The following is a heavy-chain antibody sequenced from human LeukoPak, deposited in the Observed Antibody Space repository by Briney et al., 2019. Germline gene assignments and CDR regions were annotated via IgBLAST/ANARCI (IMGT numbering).Heavy chain of an antibody. CDR1: GFTFSSYG. Sequence: GGSLRLSCAASGFTFSSYGMHWVRRAPGKGLEWVAVISYDGSNKYYADSVKGRFTISRDNSKNTLYLQMNSLRAEDTAVYYCAKDQMATIPGYWGQGTLVTVSS. J-gene: IGHJ4*02. V-gene: IGHV3-30*18. CDR3: AKDQMATIPGY. CDR2: ISYDGSNK. D-gene: IGHD5-24*01.